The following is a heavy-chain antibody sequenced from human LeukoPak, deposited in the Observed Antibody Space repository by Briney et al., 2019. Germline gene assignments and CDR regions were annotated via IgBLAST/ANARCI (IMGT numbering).Heavy chain of an antibody. CDR3: ATERAYCGGDCYPKKGDAFDF. D-gene: IGHD2-21*02. V-gene: IGHV1-2*02. Sequence: ASVKVSCKASGYTFAGYYMHWVRQAPGQGLEWLGWINPTSGGTNYAEKFQGRVTMTRDTSISTAYMELSSLRSDDTAVFYCATERAYCGGDCYPKKGDAFDFWGQGTMVTVSS. CDR1: GYTFAGYY. CDR2: INPTSGGT. J-gene: IGHJ3*01.